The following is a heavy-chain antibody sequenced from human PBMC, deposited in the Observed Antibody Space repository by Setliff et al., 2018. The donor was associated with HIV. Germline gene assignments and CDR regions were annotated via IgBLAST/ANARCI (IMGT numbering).Heavy chain of an antibody. CDR2: VFYSGDT. J-gene: IGHJ6*02. Sequence: SETLSLTCTVSGGTIASGGRYWSWIRRRPGKGREWSGYVFYSGDTSYNPTLKSRLTLSLDMSKNQFSLKVNSVTAADTAVYYCARGDVYCTNGVCYNQYYYPMDVWGQGTTVTVSS. D-gene: IGHD2-8*01. CDR3: ARGDVYCTNGVCYNQYYYPMDV. V-gene: IGHV4-31*03. CDR1: GGTIASGGRY.